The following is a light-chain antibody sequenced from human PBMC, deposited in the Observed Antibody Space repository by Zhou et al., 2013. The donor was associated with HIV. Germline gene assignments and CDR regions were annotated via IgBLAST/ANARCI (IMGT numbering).Light chain of an antibody. CDR2: AAS. CDR1: QGISSY. J-gene: IGKJ1*01. Sequence: DIQLTQSPSSLSASVGDRVTITCRVSQGISSYLNWYQQKPGKAPKVLIYAASSLQSGVPSRFSGSGSGTEFTLTITSLQPDDFATYYCQQYNGYSGTFGQGTKVEIK. CDR3: QQYNGYSGT. V-gene: IGKV1-16*01.